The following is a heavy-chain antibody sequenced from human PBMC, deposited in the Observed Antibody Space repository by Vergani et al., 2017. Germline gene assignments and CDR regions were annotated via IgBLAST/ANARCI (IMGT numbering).Heavy chain of an antibody. CDR1: GGTFSSYT. CDR2: IIPILGIA. V-gene: IGHV1-69*02. CDR3: ARAAAGNYYYYGMDV. Sequence: QVQLVHSGAEVKKPGSSVKVSCKASGGTFSSYTISWVRQAPGQGLEWMGRIIPILGIANYAQKFQGRVTITADKSTSTAYMELSSLRSEDTAVYYCARAAAGNYYYYGMDVWGQGTTVTVSS. D-gene: IGHD6-13*01. J-gene: IGHJ6*02.